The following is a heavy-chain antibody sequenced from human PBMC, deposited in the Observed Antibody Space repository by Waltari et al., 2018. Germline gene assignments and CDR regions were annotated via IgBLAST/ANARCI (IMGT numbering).Heavy chain of an antibody. D-gene: IGHD3-10*01. J-gene: IGHJ4*02. V-gene: IGHV4-39*07. Sequence: QLQLQESGPGLVKPSETLSLTCTVSGGSISSSSYYWGWIRQPPGKGLEWIGSIYYSGSTYYNPSLKGRVTISVDTSKNQFSLKLSSVTAADTAVYYCARDSSGWFRELSADYWGQGTLVTVSS. CDR1: GGSISSSSYY. CDR3: ARDSSGWFRELSADY. CDR2: IYYSGST.